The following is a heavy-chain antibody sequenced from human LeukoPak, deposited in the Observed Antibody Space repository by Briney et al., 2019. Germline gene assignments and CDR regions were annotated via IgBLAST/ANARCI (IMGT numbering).Heavy chain of an antibody. J-gene: IGHJ4*02. CDR2: IDPNSDNI. D-gene: IGHD5-18*01. V-gene: IGHV1-2*02. Sequence: ASVTVSCKASGYTFTGCFIHYVRQAPGQWLEWMGWIDPNSDNIRYSETFKDRVTMTRDTSTNTAYMELSWLRSDDTAVYYCARSAYNYGYVYFDHWGQGTLVIVSS. CDR3: ARSAYNYGYVYFDH. CDR1: GYTFTGCF.